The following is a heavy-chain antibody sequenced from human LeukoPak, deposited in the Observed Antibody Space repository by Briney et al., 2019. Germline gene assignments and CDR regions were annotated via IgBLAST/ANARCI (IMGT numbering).Heavy chain of an antibody. Sequence: SETLSLTCAVYGGSFSGYYWSWIRQPPGKGLEWIGEINHSGSTNYNPSLKSRVTMSVDTSKNQFSLKLSSVTAADTAVYYCAGVRGGDYVWSAFDIWGQGTMVTVSS. CDR1: GGSFSGYY. D-gene: IGHD4-17*01. CDR2: INHSGST. CDR3: AGVRGGDYVWSAFDI. V-gene: IGHV4-34*01. J-gene: IGHJ3*02.